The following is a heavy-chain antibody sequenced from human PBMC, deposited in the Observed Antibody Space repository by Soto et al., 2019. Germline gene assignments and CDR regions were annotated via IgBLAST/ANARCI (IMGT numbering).Heavy chain of an antibody. J-gene: IGHJ3*02. D-gene: IGHD3-22*01. CDR3: ARPAVVVPKDAFDI. CDR2: IYYSGST. Sequence: SETLSLTCTVSGGSISSSSDCWGWIRQPPGKGLEWIGSIYYSGSTYYNPSLKSRVTISVDTSKNQFSLKLSSVTAADTAVYYCARPAVVVPKDAFDIWGQGTMVTVSS. CDR1: GGSISSSSDC. V-gene: IGHV4-39*01.